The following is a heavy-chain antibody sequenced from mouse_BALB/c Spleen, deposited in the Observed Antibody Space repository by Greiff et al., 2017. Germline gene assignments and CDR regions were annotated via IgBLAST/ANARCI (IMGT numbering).Heavy chain of an antibody. CDR1: GFAFSSYD. Sequence: DVKLVESGGGLVKPGGSLKLSCAASGFAFSSYDMSWVRQTPEKRLEWVAYISSGGGSTYYPDTVKGRFTISRDNAKNTLYLQMSSLKSEDTAMYYCARPTVYYAMDYWGQGTSVTVSS. CDR2: ISSGGGST. V-gene: IGHV5-12-1*01. CDR3: ARPTVYYAMDY. J-gene: IGHJ4*01.